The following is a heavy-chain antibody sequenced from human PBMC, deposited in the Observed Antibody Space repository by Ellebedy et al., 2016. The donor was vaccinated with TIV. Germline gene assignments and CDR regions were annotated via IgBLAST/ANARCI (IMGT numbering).Heavy chain of an antibody. Sequence: AASVKVSCKASGYTFTSYAMHWVRQAPGQRLEWMGWINAGNGNTKYSQKFQGRVTITRDTSASTANMELSSLRSEDTAVYYCARDVATIPLMVSGYGMDVWGRGTTVTVSS. CDR1: GYTFTSYA. D-gene: IGHD2-8*01. CDR3: ARDVATIPLMVSGYGMDV. V-gene: IGHV1-3*01. J-gene: IGHJ6*02. CDR2: INAGNGNT.